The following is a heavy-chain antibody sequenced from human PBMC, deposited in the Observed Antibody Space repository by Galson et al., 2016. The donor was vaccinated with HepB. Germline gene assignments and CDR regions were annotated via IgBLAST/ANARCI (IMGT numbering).Heavy chain of an antibody. CDR1: GFTFRSYG. D-gene: IGHD2-21*01. V-gene: IGHV3-33*06. CDR2: TWFDGSEK. J-gene: IGHJ4*02. Sequence: SLRLSCAASGFTFRSYGMHWFRQAPGKGLEWVAVTWFDGSEKYYADSVEGRFTISRDNSEKTLFLQMNSLRDEDTAVYYCAKEAAPTVKSGSDVDYWGQGTLVTVSS. CDR3: AKEAAPTVKSGSDVDY.